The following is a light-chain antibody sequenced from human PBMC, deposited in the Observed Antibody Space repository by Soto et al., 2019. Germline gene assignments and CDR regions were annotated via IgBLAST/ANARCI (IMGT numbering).Light chain of an antibody. V-gene: IGKV3-11*01. CDR3: QQRSNWPT. CDR1: QSVNSY. Sequence: EIVLTQSPATLSLSPGERATLSCRASQSVNSYLAWYQQKPGQAPRLLIYDAPNRATGIPARFSGSGSGTDFTLTISSLEPEDFAVYYCQQRSNWPTFGQGTRLEIK. CDR2: DAP. J-gene: IGKJ5*01.